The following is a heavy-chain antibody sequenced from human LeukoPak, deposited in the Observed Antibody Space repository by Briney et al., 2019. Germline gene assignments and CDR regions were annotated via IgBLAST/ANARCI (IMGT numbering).Heavy chain of an antibody. J-gene: IGHJ4*02. D-gene: IGHD6-13*01. V-gene: IGHV3-23*01. CDR1: GFTSSSYW. CDR2: ISGSGGST. CDR3: SKAGTYDY. Sequence: GGSLRLSCAASGFTSSSYWMSWVRHAPGKGLEWGAGISGSGGSTYYADSLKGRFTIYRDNSKNTLYLQMNSLRAEDTAVYYCSKAGTYDYWGQGTLVTVSS.